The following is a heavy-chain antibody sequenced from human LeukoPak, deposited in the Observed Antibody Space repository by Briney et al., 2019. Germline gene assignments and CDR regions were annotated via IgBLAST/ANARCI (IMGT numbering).Heavy chain of an antibody. V-gene: IGHV4-39*01. CDR2: IYYSGST. CDR3: ATRGDGYNSPRFDY. J-gene: IGHJ4*02. CDR1: GGSISSSSYY. Sequence: SETLSLTCTVSGGSISSSSYYWGWIRQPPGKGLEWIGSIYYSGSTYYNPSLKSRVTISVDTSKNQLSLKLSSVTAADTAVYYCATRGDGYNSPRFDYWGQGTLVTVSS. D-gene: IGHD5-24*01.